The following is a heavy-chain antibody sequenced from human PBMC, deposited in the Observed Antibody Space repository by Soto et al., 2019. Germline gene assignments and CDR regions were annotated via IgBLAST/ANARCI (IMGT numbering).Heavy chain of an antibody. D-gene: IGHD1-1*01. CDR3: ARHVGVTGTRGFDY. Sequence: QVQLQDSGPGLVKPSGTLSLTFDVSGYSISSTYWWSWVRQSPLEGLEWIGEIYPTTGRADYNPSLRSRVTISADSSKNQFSLNLRSVTAADTAVYYCARHVGVTGTRGFDYWGQGIPVSVSS. V-gene: IGHV4-4*02. CDR2: IYPTTGRA. J-gene: IGHJ4*02. CDR1: GYSISSTYW.